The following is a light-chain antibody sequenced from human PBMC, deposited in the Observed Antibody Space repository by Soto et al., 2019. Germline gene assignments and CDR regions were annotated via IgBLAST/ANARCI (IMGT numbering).Light chain of an antibody. Sequence: QSVLTQPPSVSAAPGQKVTISCSGSSSNIGNNYVSWYQQLPGTAPKLLIYDNNKRSSGIPDRFSGSKSGTSATLGITGLQTGDEADYYCGTWDSSLSAYVVFGGGTQLTVL. J-gene: IGLJ2*01. CDR2: DNN. CDR1: SSNIGNNY. CDR3: GTWDSSLSAYVV. V-gene: IGLV1-51*01.